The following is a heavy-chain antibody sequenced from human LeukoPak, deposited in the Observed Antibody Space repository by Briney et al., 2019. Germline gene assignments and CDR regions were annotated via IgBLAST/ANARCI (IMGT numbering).Heavy chain of an antibody. D-gene: IGHD3-10*01. CDR3: ASDYGSGSYYNVPDY. CDR2: ISYDGSNK. CDR1: GFTFSSYA. V-gene: IGHV3-30-3*01. J-gene: IGHJ4*02. Sequence: GRSLRLSCAASGFTFSSYATHWVRQAPGKGLEWVAVISYDGSNKYYADSVKGRFTISRDNSKNTLYLQMNSLRAEDTAVYYCASDYGSGSYYNVPDYWGQGTLVTVSS.